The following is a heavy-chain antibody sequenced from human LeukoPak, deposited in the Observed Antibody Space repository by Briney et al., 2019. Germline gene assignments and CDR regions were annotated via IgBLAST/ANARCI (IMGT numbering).Heavy chain of an antibody. CDR3: ARARGDSPRIYYYMDV. CDR2: IYYIGTA. J-gene: IGHJ6*03. CDR1: AYSISIGDYR. D-gene: IGHD3-16*01. Sequence: SETLSLTCSVSAYSISIGDYRWSWIRQAPGKGLEWIRYIYYIGTAYYNPSLRSRVALSADTYKNQFSLKLNSVTVADSAVYFCARARGDSPRIYYYMDVWGKGTTVTVSS. V-gene: IGHV4-30-4*01.